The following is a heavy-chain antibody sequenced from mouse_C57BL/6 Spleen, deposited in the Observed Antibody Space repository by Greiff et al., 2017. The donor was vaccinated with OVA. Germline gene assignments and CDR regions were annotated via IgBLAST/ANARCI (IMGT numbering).Heavy chain of an antibody. D-gene: IGHD2-1*01. CDR2: IDPSDSYT. CDR1: GYTFTSYW. V-gene: IGHV1-69*01. J-gene: IGHJ1*03. CDR3: AYGNYWYFDV. Sequence: VQLQQSGAELVMPGASVKLSCKASGYTFTSYWMHWVKQRPGQGLEWIGEIDPSDSYTNYNQKFKGKSTLTVDKSSSTAYMQLSSLTSEDSAVYYCAYGNYWYFDVWGTGTTVTVSS.